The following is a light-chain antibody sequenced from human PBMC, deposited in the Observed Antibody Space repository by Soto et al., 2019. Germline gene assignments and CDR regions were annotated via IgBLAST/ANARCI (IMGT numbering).Light chain of an antibody. Sequence: QSVLTHPPSASGTPGQRFTISCSGSSSNIGSNSVNWYQQLPGTAPKLLMYSSNQRPSGVPDRFSGSKSGTSASLAISGLQSEDEADYYCAAWDDSLNGVVFGGGTKLTVL. CDR3: AAWDDSLNGVV. CDR1: SSNIGSNS. J-gene: IGLJ2*01. V-gene: IGLV1-44*01. CDR2: SSN.